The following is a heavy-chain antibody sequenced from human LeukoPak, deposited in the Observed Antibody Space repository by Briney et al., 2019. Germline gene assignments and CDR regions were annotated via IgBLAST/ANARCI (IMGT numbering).Heavy chain of an antibody. CDR2: IIPIFGTA. J-gene: IGHJ4*02. D-gene: IGHD3-16*02. CDR3: ARDRLEITFGGVIVASERDLCFDY. V-gene: IGHV1-69*05. Sequence: ASVKVSCKASGGTFSSYAISWVRQAPGQGLEWMGRIIPIFGTANYAQKFQGRLTITTDESTSTAYVELSSLRSEDTAVYYCARDRLEITFGGVIVASERDLCFDYWGQGTLVTVSS. CDR1: GGTFSSYA.